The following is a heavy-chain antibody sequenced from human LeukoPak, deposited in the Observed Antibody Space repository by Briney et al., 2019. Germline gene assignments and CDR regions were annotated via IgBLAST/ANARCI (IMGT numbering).Heavy chain of an antibody. D-gene: IGHD3-22*01. CDR3: ADDSSGYYAFDI. V-gene: IGHV4-39*01. CDR2: IYYSGST. Sequence: SETLSLTCAVYGGSFSGYYWGWIRQPPGKGLEWIGSIYYSGSTYYNPSLKSRVTISVDTSKNQFSLKLSSVTAADTAVYYCADDSSGYYAFDIWGQGTMVTVSS. J-gene: IGHJ3*02. CDR1: GGSFSGYY.